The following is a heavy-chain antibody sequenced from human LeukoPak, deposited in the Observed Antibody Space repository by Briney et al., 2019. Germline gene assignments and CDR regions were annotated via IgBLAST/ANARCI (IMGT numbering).Heavy chain of an antibody. Sequence: ASVKVSCKASGYTFTGYYMHWVRQAPGQGLEWMGWINPNSGGTNYAQKFQGRVTMTRDTSISTAYMELSRLRSDDTAVYYCARALGDLYSSGWYGSAFDIWGQGTMVTVSS. CDR1: GYTFTGYY. D-gene: IGHD6-19*01. V-gene: IGHV1-2*02. CDR3: ARALGDLYSSGWYGSAFDI. J-gene: IGHJ3*02. CDR2: INPNSGGT.